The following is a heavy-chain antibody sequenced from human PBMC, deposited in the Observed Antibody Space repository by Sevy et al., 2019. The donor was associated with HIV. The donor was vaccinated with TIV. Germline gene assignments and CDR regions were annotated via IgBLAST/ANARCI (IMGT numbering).Heavy chain of an antibody. CDR3: ARNTYYLDTTGFGAFDF. Sequence: GGSLRLSCAASGFTFSDYAMSWVRQAPGKGLEWVSGINWSGSNTGYADSVKGRFTISRDDAKNSLYLQMKSLRAEDAALFYCARNTYYLDTTGFGAFDFWGQGTLVTVSS. CDR1: GFTFSDYA. J-gene: IGHJ3*01. CDR2: INWSGSNT. D-gene: IGHD3-22*01. V-gene: IGHV3-20*04.